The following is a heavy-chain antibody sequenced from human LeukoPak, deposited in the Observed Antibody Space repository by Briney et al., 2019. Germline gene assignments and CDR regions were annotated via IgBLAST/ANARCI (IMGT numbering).Heavy chain of an antibody. J-gene: IGHJ4*02. Sequence: PGGSLRLSCAASGFTFSSYGMHWVRQAPGKGLEWVAVISYDGSNKYYADSVKGRFTISRDNSKNTLYLQMNSLRAEDTAVYYCARDLGQQLDYYFDYWGQGTLVTVSS. CDR3: ARDLGQQLDYYFDY. V-gene: IGHV3-30*03. CDR1: GFTFSSYG. CDR2: ISYDGSNK. D-gene: IGHD6-13*01.